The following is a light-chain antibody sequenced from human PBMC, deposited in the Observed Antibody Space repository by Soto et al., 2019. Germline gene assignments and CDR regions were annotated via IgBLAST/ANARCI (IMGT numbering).Light chain of an antibody. V-gene: IGKV3-20*01. CDR3: QQYGGSPLVA. CDR1: QSVSSSY. Sequence: EIVLTQSPGTLSLSPGERATLSCRASQSVSSSYLGWYQQKPGQAPRLVIYGASRRASGITDRFSGSVSGTDFTLTISRLEPEHFAVYYCQQYGGSPLVAFGPGTKVDIK. CDR2: GAS. J-gene: IGKJ3*01.